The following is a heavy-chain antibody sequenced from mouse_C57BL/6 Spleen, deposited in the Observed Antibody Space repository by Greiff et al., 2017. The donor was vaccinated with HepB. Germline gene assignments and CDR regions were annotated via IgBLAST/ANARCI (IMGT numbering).Heavy chain of an antibody. V-gene: IGHV3-6*01. J-gene: IGHJ4*01. CDR1: GYYITSGYY. CDR3: ARDGNFAMDY. Sequence: EVKLVESGPGLVKPSQSLSLTCSVTGYYITSGYYWNWIRQIPGNKLEWMGYISYDGSNNYNPSLKNRISITRDTSKNQFFLKLNAVTTEDTATCYCARDGNFAMDYWGQGTSVTVSS. CDR2: ISYDGSN. D-gene: IGHD1-1*02.